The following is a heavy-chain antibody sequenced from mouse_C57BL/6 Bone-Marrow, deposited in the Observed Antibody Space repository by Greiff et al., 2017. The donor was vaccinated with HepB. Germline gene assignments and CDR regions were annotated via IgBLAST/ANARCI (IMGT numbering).Heavy chain of an antibody. CDR1: GFTFSDYY. Sequence: DVKLVESGGGLVQPGGSLKLSCAASGFTFSDYYMYWVRQTPEKRLEWVAYISNGGGSTYYHDTVKGRFTISRDNAKNTLYLQMSRLKSEDTAMYYCARLHYYGSSHWYFDVWGTGTTVTVSS. CDR2: ISNGGGST. CDR3: ARLHYYGSSHWYFDV. J-gene: IGHJ1*03. V-gene: IGHV5-12*01. D-gene: IGHD1-1*01.